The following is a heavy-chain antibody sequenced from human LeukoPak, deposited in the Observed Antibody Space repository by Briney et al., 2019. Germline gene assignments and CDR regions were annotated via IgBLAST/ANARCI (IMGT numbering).Heavy chain of an antibody. J-gene: IGHJ4*02. CDR1: GFTFSNVW. V-gene: IGHV3-15*01. Sequence: GGSLRLSCAASGFTFSNVWMSWVRQAPGKGLEWVGRIRSTPDGGTTDYATPVKGRFTVSRDDAKNTPYLQMNGLKTEDTAVYYCITDPQCLGGIVPLDYWGQGTLVTVSS. D-gene: IGHD1-26*01. CDR3: ITDPQCLGGIVPLDY. CDR2: IRSTPDGGTT.